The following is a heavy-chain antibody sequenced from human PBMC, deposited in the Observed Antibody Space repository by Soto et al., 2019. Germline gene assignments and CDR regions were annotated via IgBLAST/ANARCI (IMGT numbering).Heavy chain of an antibody. V-gene: IGHV3-23*01. Sequence: GGSLRLSCEASGFTLRSYGMTWVRQAPGKRLEWVSRISDTGDSLEYGDSVKGRFTIGRDTSRNTLYLQMNSLRPEDTAVYYCAKGTGAAADNNWFDVWGQGTLVTVSS. CDR1: GFTLRSYG. J-gene: IGHJ5*02. CDR2: ISDTGDSL. D-gene: IGHD6-13*01. CDR3: AKGTGAAADNNWFDV.